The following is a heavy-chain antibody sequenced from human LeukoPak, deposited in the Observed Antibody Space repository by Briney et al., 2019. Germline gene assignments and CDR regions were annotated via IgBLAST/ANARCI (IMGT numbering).Heavy chain of an antibody. D-gene: IGHD2-2*01. V-gene: IGHV3-23*01. J-gene: IGHJ3*02. CDR2: ISGSGGST. CDR1: GFTFSSYA. CDR3: VKGEDIVVVPASGNDI. Sequence: GGSLRLSCAASGFTFSSYAMSWVRQAPGKGLEWVSAISGSGGSTYYADSVKGRFTISRDNSKNTLYLQMNSLRAEDTAVYYCVKGEDIVVVPASGNDIWGQGTMVTVSS.